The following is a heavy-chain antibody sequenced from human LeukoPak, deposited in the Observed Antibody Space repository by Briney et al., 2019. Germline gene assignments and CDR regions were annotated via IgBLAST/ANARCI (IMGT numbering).Heavy chain of an antibody. CDR2: IYYSGST. V-gene: IGHV4-39*01. J-gene: IGHJ5*02. Sequence: KASETPSLTCTVSGGSISSSSYYWGWIRQPPGKGLEWIGSIYYSGSTYYNPSLKSRVTISVDTSKNQFSLKLSSVTAADTAVYYCARLPSYCGGDCYLNWFDPWGQGTLVTVSS. CDR3: ARLPSYCGGDCYLNWFDP. CDR1: GGSISSSSYY. D-gene: IGHD2-21*02.